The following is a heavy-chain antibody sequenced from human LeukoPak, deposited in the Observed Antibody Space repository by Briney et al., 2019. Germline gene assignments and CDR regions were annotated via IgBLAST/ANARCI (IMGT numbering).Heavy chain of an antibody. V-gene: IGHV3-30*02. CDR1: GFTFSRYG. J-gene: IGHJ4*02. CDR2: IEYDERNQ. CDR3: AKLACSGGSCYLGEVAH. D-gene: IGHD2-15*01. Sequence: GGSMRLSCAASGFTFSRYGMHWFRQAPGKGLEWVTFIEYDERNQHYADSVKGRFTISRDNSKNTLFLLMDSLRAEDTAVYYCAKLACSGGSCYLGEVAHWGQGTLVTVSS.